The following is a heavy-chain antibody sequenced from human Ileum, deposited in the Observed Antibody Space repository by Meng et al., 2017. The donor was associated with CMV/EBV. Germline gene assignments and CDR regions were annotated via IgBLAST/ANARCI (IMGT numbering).Heavy chain of an antibody. D-gene: IGHD6-13*01. CDR2: INPSSGFT. Sequence: SCNASGYSFTFYYIHWVRQVPGQGLAWMGMINPSSGFTAYAQQFQGRVSITRDTSTSSVYLELSSMRSEDTAMYYCARLGSTSGVDYWGQGTLVTVSS. V-gene: IGHV1-46*01. J-gene: IGHJ4*02. CDR3: ARLGSTSGVDY. CDR1: GYSFTFYY.